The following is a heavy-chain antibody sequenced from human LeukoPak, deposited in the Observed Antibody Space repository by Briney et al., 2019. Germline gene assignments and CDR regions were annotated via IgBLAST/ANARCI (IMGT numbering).Heavy chain of an antibody. CDR1: GFTFSSYA. Sequence: GRSLRLSCAASGFTFSSYAMHWVRQAPGKGLEWVAVISYDVSNKYYADSVKGRFTISRDNSKNTVYVQMNSLRPEDTAVYYCARVSLRFGELRGDVFDIWGQGTMVTVSS. CDR3: ARVSLRFGELRGDVFDI. J-gene: IGHJ3*02. CDR2: ISYDVSNK. V-gene: IGHV3-30*04. D-gene: IGHD3-10*01.